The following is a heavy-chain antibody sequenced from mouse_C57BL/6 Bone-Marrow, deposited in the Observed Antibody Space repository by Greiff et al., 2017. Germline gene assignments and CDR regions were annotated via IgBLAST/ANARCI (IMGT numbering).Heavy chain of an antibody. CDR3: ARWELTLDY. J-gene: IGHJ2*01. CDR2: IRNKANGYTT. D-gene: IGHD4-1*01. CDR1: GFTFTDYY. V-gene: IGHV7-3*01. Sequence: EVQLVESGGGLVQPGGSLSLSCAASGFTFTDYYMSWVRQPPGKALEWLGFIRNKANGYTTEYSASVKGRFTISRANSQSILYLQMHALRAEDSATYYCARWELTLDYGGQGTTLTVSS.